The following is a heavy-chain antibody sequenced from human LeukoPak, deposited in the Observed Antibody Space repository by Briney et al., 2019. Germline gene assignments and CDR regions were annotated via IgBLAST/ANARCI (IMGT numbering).Heavy chain of an antibody. CDR3: AKGAPYYYYMDV. J-gene: IGHJ6*03. V-gene: IGHV3-9*03. Sequence: GGSLRLFCAASGFTFDDYAMHWVRQAPGKGLEWVSGISWNSGSIGYADSVKGRFTISRDNAKNSLYLQMNSLRAEDMALYYCAKGAPYYYYMDVWGKGTTVTVSS. CDR1: GFTFDDYA. CDR2: ISWNSGSI.